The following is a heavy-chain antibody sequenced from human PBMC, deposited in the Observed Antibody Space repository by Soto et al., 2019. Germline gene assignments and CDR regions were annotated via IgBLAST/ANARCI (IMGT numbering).Heavy chain of an antibody. Sequence: ASVKVSCKASGGTFSSYTISWVRQAPGQGLEWMGRIIPILGIANYAQKFQGRVTNTADKSTSTAYKELSNLKTEDTAVYYCARAGSSSWSNWFDPWGQGTLVTVS. CDR2: IIPILGIA. D-gene: IGHD6-13*01. CDR3: ARAGSSSWSNWFDP. V-gene: IGHV1-69*02. CDR1: GGTFSSYT. J-gene: IGHJ5*02.